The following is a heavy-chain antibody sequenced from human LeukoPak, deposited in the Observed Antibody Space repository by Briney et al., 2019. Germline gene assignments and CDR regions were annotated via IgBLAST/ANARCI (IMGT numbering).Heavy chain of an antibody. D-gene: IGHD4-23*01. Sequence: GGSLRLSCAASGFTLSSYEMNWVRLAPGKGLERISYISRTGNSIYYADSVKGRFTISRDSAKNSLYLQMNSLRAEDTAVYYCTKVFYGGNSRDGFDIWGQGTMVTVSS. CDR3: TKVFYGGNSRDGFDI. CDR2: ISRTGNSI. CDR1: GFTLSSYE. J-gene: IGHJ3*02. V-gene: IGHV3-48*03.